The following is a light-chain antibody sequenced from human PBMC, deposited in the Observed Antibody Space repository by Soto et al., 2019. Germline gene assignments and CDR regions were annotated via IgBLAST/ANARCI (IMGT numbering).Light chain of an antibody. J-gene: IGKJ5*01. Sequence: EIVMTQSPATLSVSPGVRATLSCRASQTVSSNLAWYQQKPGQAPRLPMYGASTRATGNPARFSGSGSGTEFTLTISCLQSEYFAVYYGQQYNYWRITFGQGTRLEIK. CDR3: QQYNYWRIT. CDR2: GAS. V-gene: IGKV3-15*01. CDR1: QTVSSN.